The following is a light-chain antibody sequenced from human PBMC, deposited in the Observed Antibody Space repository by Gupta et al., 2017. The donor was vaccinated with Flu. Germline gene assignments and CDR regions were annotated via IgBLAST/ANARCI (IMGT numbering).Light chain of an antibody. J-gene: IGKJ1*01. CDR1: QSVSSSY. CDR2: GAS. V-gene: IGKV3-20*01. Sequence: GERATLSCRASQSVSSSYLAWYQQKPGQAPSLLIYGASSRATGIPDRFSGSGSGTDFTLTISRREPEDFAVYYCQQYGSSPPWTFGQGTKVEIK. CDR3: QQYGSSPPWT.